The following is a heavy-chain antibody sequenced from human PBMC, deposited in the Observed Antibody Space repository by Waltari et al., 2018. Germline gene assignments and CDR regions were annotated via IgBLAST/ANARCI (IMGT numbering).Heavy chain of an antibody. Sequence: QVQLQESGPGLVEPSQTLSLTCSVAGGSINRAHYYLAWIRQPAGNRLEWLGRFHSSGNTEYSPSRMRRVSISRDWSKDQFSLRRTSVTAADTAVYYCVRSANCDGTTACDIVASWGQGKLVTVSS. D-gene: IGHD1-1*01. CDR3: VRSANCDGTTACDIVAS. V-gene: IGHV4-61*02. J-gene: IGHJ4*02. CDR1: GGSINRAHYY. CDR2: FHSSGNT.